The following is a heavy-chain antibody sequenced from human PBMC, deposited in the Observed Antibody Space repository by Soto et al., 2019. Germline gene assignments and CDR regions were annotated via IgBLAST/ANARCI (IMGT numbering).Heavy chain of an antibody. Sequence: ASVKVSCKASGYTFTSYGISWVRQAPGQGLEWMGWISAYNGNTNYAQKLQGRVTMTTDTSTSTAYMELRSLRSDDTAVYYCARVDTAQKQNWFDPWGQGTLVTVSS. J-gene: IGHJ5*02. CDR3: ARVDTAQKQNWFDP. V-gene: IGHV1-18*01. CDR1: GYTFTSYG. D-gene: IGHD5-18*01. CDR2: ISAYNGNT.